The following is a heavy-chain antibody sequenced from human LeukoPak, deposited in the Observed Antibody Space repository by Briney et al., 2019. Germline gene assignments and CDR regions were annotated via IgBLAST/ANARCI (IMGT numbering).Heavy chain of an antibody. V-gene: IGHV1-18*01. J-gene: IGHJ3*02. CDR3: ARDGFNYYDSSGYQDDAFDI. CDR2: ISAYNGNT. Sequence: GASVKVSCKASGYTFTSYGISWVRQAPGQGLEWMGWISAYNGNTNYAQKLQGRVTMTTDTSTSTAYMELRSLRSDDTAVYYCARDGFNYYDSSGYQDDAFDIWGQGTMVTVSS. CDR1: GYTFTSYG. D-gene: IGHD3-22*01.